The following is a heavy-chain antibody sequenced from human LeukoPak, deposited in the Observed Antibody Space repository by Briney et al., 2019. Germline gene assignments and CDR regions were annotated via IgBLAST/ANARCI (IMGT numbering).Heavy chain of an antibody. CDR1: GFTFSNYA. J-gene: IGHJ4*02. CDR2: ISGGGDRV. D-gene: IGHD1-1*01. Sequence: GGSLRLSCAASGFTFSNYAMTWVRQAPGKRLERVSVISGGGDRVDYAESVKGRFTISRDNSRNTLYLQMNRLRAEDTALYYCAKDEREGDDFDYWGQGTLVTVSS. V-gene: IGHV3-23*01. CDR3: AKDEREGDDFDY.